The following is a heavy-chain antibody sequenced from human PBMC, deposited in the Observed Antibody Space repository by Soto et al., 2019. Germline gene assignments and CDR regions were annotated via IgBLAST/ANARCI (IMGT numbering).Heavy chain of an antibody. CDR1: GFNVRSYW. D-gene: IGHD6-19*01. J-gene: IGHJ4*02. CDR2: ISSRSSTI. CDR3: ARAIAVGSTSLDY. V-gene: IGHV3-48*02. Sequence: GGSLRLSCAVSGFNVRSYWMSWVRQAPGRGLEWVSYISSRSSTIYHADSVKGRFTISRDNAKNSLYLQMDSLRDEDTAVYFCARAIAVGSTSLDYWGLGTRVTVSS.